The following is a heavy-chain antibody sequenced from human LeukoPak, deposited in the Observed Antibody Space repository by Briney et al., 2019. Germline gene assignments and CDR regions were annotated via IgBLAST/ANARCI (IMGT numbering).Heavy chain of an antibody. D-gene: IGHD2-15*01. CDR2: INPSGGST. V-gene: IGHV1-46*01. Sequence: ASVKVSCKASGYTFTSYYIHWVRQAPGQGLEWMGIINPSGGSTTYAQKFQGRVTMTRDMSTSTAYMELRSLRSDDTAVYYCARDEGYCSGGSCENFDYWGQGTLVTVSS. J-gene: IGHJ4*02. CDR3: ARDEGYCSGGSCENFDY. CDR1: GYTFTSYY.